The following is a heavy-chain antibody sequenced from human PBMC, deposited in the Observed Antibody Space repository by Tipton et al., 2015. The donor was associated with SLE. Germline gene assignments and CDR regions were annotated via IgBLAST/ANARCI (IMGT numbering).Heavy chain of an antibody. CDR3: ARVWGTGSRGVDY. V-gene: IGHV4-30-4*08. D-gene: IGHD2-2*01. J-gene: IGHJ4*02. CDR1: GGSISSGGYY. CDR2: ISYSGST. Sequence: LRLSCTVSGGSISSGGYYWSWIRQSPGKGLEWIGYISYSGSTNYNSSLKSRLTISVDTSKNQFSLQLNSVTPEDTAVYYCARVWGTGSRGVDYWGQGTLVTVSS.